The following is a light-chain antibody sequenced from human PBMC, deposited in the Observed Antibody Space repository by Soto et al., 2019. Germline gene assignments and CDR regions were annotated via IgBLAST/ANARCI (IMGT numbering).Light chain of an antibody. CDR3: QHYDNLPPFT. CDR1: QDSRKY. CDR2: GAS. J-gene: IGKJ3*01. Sequence: DIHMTQSPSSLSASVGDIVTITCQASQDSRKYLNWYQQKPGRAPRLLSYGASNLETGVPPRLSRSGYGTDFTFPFSSLQPEDIATYYCQHYDNLPPFTFCPGTKVAIK. V-gene: IGKV1-33*01.